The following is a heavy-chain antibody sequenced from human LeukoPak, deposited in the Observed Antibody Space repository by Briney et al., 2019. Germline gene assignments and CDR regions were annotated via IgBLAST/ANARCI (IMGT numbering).Heavy chain of an antibody. CDR2: NHPGDFDT. D-gene: IGHD2-21*01. J-gene: IGHJ5*02. Sequence: GESRKFSCKGSGYSFTSHSIGWVRPIRGKGLEWMGINHPGDFDTRHSTSSPGQATIPAHKSITSTYRQWSSLNGAATARYYCAREGDCGLFVPWGERTLVTVSS. CDR1: GYSFTSHS. V-gene: IGHV5-51*01. CDR3: AREGDCGLFVP.